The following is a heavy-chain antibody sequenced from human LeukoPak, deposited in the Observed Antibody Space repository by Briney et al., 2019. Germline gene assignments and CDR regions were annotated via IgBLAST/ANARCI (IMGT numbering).Heavy chain of an antibody. D-gene: IGHD6-13*01. J-gene: IGHJ4*02. Sequence: QPGGSLRLSCVASGFTFSSYLMSWVRQAPGKGLEWVSAISGNGANTYYADSVRGRFTISRDNSRNTLYLQMSSLRAEDTAVYYCAKMERSSSVNYWGQGTLVTVSS. CDR2: ISGNGANT. CDR3: AKMERSSSVNY. CDR1: GFTFSSYL. V-gene: IGHV3-23*01.